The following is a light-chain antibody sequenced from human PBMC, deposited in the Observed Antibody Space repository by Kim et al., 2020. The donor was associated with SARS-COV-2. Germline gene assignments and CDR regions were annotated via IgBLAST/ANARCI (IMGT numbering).Light chain of an antibody. Sequence: EIVLTQSPGTLSLSPGERATLSCRASQSVSSSYLAWYQQKPGQAPRLLIYGASSRATCIPDRFSGSGSGTDFTLTISRLESEDFAVYYGQHYCCSPPITFGQGTRLDIK. CDR3: QHYCCSPPIT. CDR1: QSVSSSY. CDR2: GAS. J-gene: IGKJ5*01. V-gene: IGKV3-20*01.